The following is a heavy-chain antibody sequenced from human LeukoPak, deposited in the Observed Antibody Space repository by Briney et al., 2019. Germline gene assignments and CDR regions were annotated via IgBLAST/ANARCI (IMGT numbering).Heavy chain of an antibody. Sequence: SETLSLTCAVSGGSVSDYYWSWIRQSPGKGLEWIGYIYYTGTCYNPSLKSRVTISVDTSKNQFSLKLSSVTAADTAVYYCARLTTVVTPKTNYWGQGTLVTVSS. CDR1: GGSVSDYY. D-gene: IGHD4-23*01. CDR3: ARLTTVVTPKTNY. V-gene: IGHV4-59*02. CDR2: IYYTGT. J-gene: IGHJ4*02.